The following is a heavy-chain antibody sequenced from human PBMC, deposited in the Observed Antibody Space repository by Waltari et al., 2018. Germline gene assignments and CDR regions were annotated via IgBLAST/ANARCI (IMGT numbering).Heavy chain of an antibody. D-gene: IGHD5-12*01. V-gene: IGHV1-3*01. Sequence: QVQLVQSGAEVKKPGASVKVSCTASGYTFTSYAMHWVRQAPGQRLEWMGWINAGNGNTKYSQKFQGRVTITRDTSASTAYMELSSLRSEDTAVYYCARPNVEMAPHAENWFDPWGQGTLVTVSS. CDR1: GYTFTSYA. J-gene: IGHJ5*02. CDR3: ARPNVEMAPHAENWFDP. CDR2: INAGNGNT.